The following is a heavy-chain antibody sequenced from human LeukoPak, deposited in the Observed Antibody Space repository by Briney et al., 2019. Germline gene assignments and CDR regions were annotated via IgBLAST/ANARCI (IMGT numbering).Heavy chain of an antibody. CDR1: VGTFTSYT. Sequence: SLKVSCKASVGTFTSYTISWVRQAPGQGLEWMGRIIPILGIANYAQKFQGRVTITADKSTSTAYMERSSLRAEDTAVYYCARGQSGKDFDYWGQGTLVTVSS. CDR3: ARGQSGKDFDY. CDR2: IIPILGIA. J-gene: IGHJ4*02. V-gene: IGHV1-69*02.